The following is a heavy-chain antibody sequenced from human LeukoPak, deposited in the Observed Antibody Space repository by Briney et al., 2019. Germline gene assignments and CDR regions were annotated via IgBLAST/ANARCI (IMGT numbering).Heavy chain of an antibody. CDR2: IDPSGGST. V-gene: IGHV1-46*01. D-gene: IGHD6-13*01. CDR3: ARGGIAAATDY. J-gene: IGHJ4*02. Sequence: ASVKVFCKASGYTFTSYYMHWVRQAPGQGLGWMGIIDPSGGSTSYAQKFQGRVTMTRDTSTSTVYMELSSLRSEDTAVYYCARGGIAAATDYWGQGTLVTVSS. CDR1: GYTFTSYY.